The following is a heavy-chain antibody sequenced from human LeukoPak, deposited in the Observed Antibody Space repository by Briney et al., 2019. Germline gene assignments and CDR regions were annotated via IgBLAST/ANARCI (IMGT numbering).Heavy chain of an antibody. CDR1: GGTFSSYA. V-gene: IGHV1-69*06. J-gene: IGHJ4*02. CDR3: AGARVDNWNDAIDY. CDR2: IIPIFGTA. Sequence: SVKVSCKASGGTFSSYAISWVRQAPGQGLEWMGGIIPIFGTANYAQKFQGRVTITADKSTSTAYMELSSLRSEDTAVYYCAGARVDNWNDAIDYWGQRTLVTVSS. D-gene: IGHD1-1*01.